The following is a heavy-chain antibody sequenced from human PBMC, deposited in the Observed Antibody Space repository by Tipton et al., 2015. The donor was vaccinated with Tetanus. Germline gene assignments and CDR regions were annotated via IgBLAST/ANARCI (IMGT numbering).Heavy chain of an antibody. D-gene: IGHD2-15*01. CDR1: DDSISRGIYY. V-gene: IGHV4-31*03. CDR3: ARDRHYCRGGNCYQDWFDP. J-gene: IGHJ5*02. Sequence: TLSLTCTVSDDSISRGIYYWGWIRQHPGKGLEWIAYIYHSGSTYYNPSLRSRLSISVDTPKNQFSLRLSSVTAADTAVYYCARDRHYCRGGNCYQDWFDPWGQGTLVTVSS. CDR2: IYHSGST.